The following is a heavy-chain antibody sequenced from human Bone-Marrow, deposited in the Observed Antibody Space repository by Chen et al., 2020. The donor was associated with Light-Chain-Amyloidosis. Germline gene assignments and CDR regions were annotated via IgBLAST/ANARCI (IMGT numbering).Heavy chain of an antibody. CDR2: INLNSGAT. D-gene: IGHD1-1*01. CDR1: GYIFTGYY. CDR3: ARDKVSTIGNFDY. J-gene: IGHJ4*02. Sequence: QVQLVQSGAEVKRTGASVKVSCKASGYIFTGYYIHWVRQAPGQGLEWMGWINLNSGATRYSQKIQGRVTRARDTSISSAYMELRRLRSDDTAVYYCARDKVSTIGNFDYWGQGTLVTVSS. V-gene: IGHV1-2*02.